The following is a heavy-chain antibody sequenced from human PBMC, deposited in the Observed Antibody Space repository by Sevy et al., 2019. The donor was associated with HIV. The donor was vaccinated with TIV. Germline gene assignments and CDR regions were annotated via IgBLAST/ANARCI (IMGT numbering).Heavy chain of an antibody. D-gene: IGHD1-1*01. Sequence: GGSLRLSCAASGFTFRSYWMRWVRQAPGKGLEWVANIKEDGSEKYYVDSVKGRFTISRDNAKNSLYLEMNSLRAEDTAVYYCARRNNEAFDMWGQGTMVTVSS. CDR2: IKEDGSEK. CDR3: ARRNNEAFDM. J-gene: IGHJ3*02. V-gene: IGHV3-7*03. CDR1: GFTFRSYW.